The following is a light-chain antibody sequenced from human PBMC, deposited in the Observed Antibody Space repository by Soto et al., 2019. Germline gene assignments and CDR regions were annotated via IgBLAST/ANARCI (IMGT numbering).Light chain of an antibody. CDR3: SSHAASSVV. Sequence: SALTQPRSVSGSPGQSVTISCTGTSSDVGGYNYVSWYQQHPGKAPKLMIYDVTTRPSGVPDRFSGSKSGNTASLTISGLQAEDEADYYFSSHAASSVVFGTCPHGTVL. J-gene: IGLJ1*01. CDR1: SSDVGGYNY. CDR2: DVT. V-gene: IGLV2-11*01.